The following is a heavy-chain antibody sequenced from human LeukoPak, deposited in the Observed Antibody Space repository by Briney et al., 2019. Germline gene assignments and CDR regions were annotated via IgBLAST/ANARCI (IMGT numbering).Heavy chain of an antibody. D-gene: IGHD2-8*01. J-gene: IGHJ5*02. CDR3: ARAGIPGYCTNVTCSNWLDP. V-gene: IGHV1-69*06. Sequence: SVKVSCKTSGDTFTTYAIIWVRQAPGQGLEWMGGIIPMFGTPNYAQRLQGRVTITADKSTKTACMELSSLRSEDTAVYYCARAGIPGYCTNVTCSNWLDPWGQGTLVTVSS. CDR2: IIPMFGTP. CDR1: GDTFTTYA.